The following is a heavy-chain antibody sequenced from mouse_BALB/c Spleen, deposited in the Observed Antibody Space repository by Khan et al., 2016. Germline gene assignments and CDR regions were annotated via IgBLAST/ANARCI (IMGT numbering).Heavy chain of an antibody. V-gene: IGHV9-2-1*01. J-gene: IGHJ2*01. D-gene: IGHD4-1*01. Sequence: QIKLEQSGPELKKPGATVKISCKASGYTFTDYSMHWVKPAPGQGLKWMGWIYTETGELTYADDFKGRFAFSLEPSASTAYLQINNLKNEDTATYFGARTGTSNYWGQGTTLTVSS. CDR3: ARTGTSNY. CDR1: GYTFTDYS. CDR2: IYTETGEL.